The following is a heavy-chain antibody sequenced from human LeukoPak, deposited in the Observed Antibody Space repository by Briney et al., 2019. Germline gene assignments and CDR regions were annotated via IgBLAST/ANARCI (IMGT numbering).Heavy chain of an antibody. V-gene: IGHV3-7*01. CDR3: AGRRWYDSSGRHAFDI. CDR2: IKQDGSEK. CDR1: GFTFSSYW. J-gene: IGHJ3*02. D-gene: IGHD3-22*01. Sequence: GGSLRLSCAASGFTFSSYWMSWGRQAPGKGLGWVANIKQDGSEKYYVDSVKGRFTISRDNAKNSLYLQMNSLRAEDTAVYYCAGRRWYDSSGRHAFDIWGQGTMVRVSS.